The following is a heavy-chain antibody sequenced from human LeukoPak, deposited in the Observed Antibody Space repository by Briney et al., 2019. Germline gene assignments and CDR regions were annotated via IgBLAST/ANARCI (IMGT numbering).Heavy chain of an antibody. CDR1: GFTFSSYG. Sequence: GGSLRLSCAASGFTFSSYGMSWVRQAPGKGPEWVSAIIGSCGSTYYADSVKGRFTISRDNSKSTLYLQMNSLRAEDTAVYYCARDSALVVVAALEYYFDYWGQGTLVTVSS. CDR3: ARDSALVVVAALEYYFDY. V-gene: IGHV3-23*01. D-gene: IGHD2-15*01. J-gene: IGHJ4*02. CDR2: IIGSCGST.